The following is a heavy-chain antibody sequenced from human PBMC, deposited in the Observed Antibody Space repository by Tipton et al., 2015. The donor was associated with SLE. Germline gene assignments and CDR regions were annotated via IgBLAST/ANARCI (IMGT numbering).Heavy chain of an antibody. V-gene: IGHV1-18*01. CDR2: ISAYNGNT. CDR3: ATRYSSGWYLKDWYFVL. J-gene: IGHJ2*01. CDR1: GYTFTSYG. D-gene: IGHD6-19*01. Sequence: QVQLVQSGAEVKKPGASVKVSCKASGYTFTSYGISWVRQAPGQGLEWMGWISAYNGNTNYAQKLQGRVTMTTDTSTSTAYMELRSLRSDDTAVYYCATRYSSGWYLKDWYFVLWGRGTLVTVSS.